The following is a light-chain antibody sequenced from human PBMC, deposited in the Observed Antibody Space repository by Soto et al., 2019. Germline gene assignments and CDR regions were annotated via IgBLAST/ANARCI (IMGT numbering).Light chain of an antibody. J-gene: IGLJ1*01. CDR3: CSYTTSNTRQIV. CDR2: DVS. Sequence: QSALTQPASVSGSPGQSITISCTGTSSDVGGYNYVSWYQHHPGKAPKLMIYDVSNRPSGVSNRFSGSKSGXTASLTISGLQPEDEADYYCCSYTTSNTRQIVFGTGTKLTVL. V-gene: IGLV2-14*03. CDR1: SSDVGGYNY.